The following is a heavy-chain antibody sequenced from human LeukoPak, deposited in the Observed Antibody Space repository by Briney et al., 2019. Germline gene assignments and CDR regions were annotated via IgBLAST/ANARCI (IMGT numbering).Heavy chain of an antibody. CDR2: ISSSSSTI. J-gene: IGHJ5*02. D-gene: IGHD3-22*01. Sequence: GGSLRLSCAASGFTFSSYSMNWVRQAPGKGLEWVSYISSSSSTIYYADSVKGRFTISRDNAKNSLYLQMNSLRAEDTAVYYCASLGDYYYDSSGYYPFDPWGQGTLVTVSS. CDR1: GFTFSSYS. CDR3: ASLGDYYYDSSGYYPFDP. V-gene: IGHV3-48*04.